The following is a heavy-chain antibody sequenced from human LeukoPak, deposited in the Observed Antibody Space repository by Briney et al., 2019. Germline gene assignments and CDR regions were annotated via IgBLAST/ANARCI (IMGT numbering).Heavy chain of an antibody. CDR3: ARNGEYYDYVWGSYRYGYFDY. CDR2: ISSSGSTI. D-gene: IGHD3-16*02. Sequence: PGGSLRLSCAASGFTFSNYAMNWVRQAPGKGLEWVSYISSSGSTIYYADSVKGRFTISRDNAKNSLYLQMNSLRAEDTAVYYYARNGEYYDYVWGSYRYGYFDYWGQGTLVTVSS. CDR1: GFTFSNYA. V-gene: IGHV3-48*04. J-gene: IGHJ4*02.